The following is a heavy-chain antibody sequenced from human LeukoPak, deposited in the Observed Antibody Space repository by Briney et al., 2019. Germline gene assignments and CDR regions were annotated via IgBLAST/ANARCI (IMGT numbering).Heavy chain of an antibody. CDR2: ISYEGGTP. J-gene: IGHJ3*02. CDR3: ARVGVSGAFDI. CDR1: GFTLSSYS. V-gene: IGHV3-64*02. D-gene: IGHD6-25*01. Sequence: GGSLRLSRAASGFTLSSYSMHWVRQAPGKGLEYVSAISYEGGTPYYVDSVKGRFTISRDNSKNTMSLQMGSLRPEDMTVYYCARVGVSGAFDIWGQGTMVTVSS.